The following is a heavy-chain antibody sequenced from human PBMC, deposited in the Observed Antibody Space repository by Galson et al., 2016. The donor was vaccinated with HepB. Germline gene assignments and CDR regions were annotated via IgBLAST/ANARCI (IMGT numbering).Heavy chain of an antibody. Sequence: SLRLSCAVSGLTVSGDYMSWVRQAPGKGLEWVSVLYRDGSTYYADSVEGRFTISRDNAKNSLYVQMNSLRVEDTAVYYCARDPGYITAAPFFAYWGQGTLVTVSA. V-gene: IGHV3-53*01. CDR1: GLTVSGDY. J-gene: IGHJ4*02. D-gene: IGHD5-24*01. CDR2: LYRDGST. CDR3: ARDPGYITAAPFFAY.